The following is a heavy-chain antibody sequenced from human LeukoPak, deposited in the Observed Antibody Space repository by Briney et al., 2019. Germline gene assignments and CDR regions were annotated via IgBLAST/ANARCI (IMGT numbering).Heavy chain of an antibody. V-gene: IGHV3-30*18. J-gene: IGHJ6*02. CDR2: ISYDGSNK. CDR1: GFSVSSNY. CDR3: AKELAIFGVVIGSMDL. Sequence: GGFLRLSCAAAGFSVSSNYMSWVRQAPGKGLEWVAVISYDGSNKYYADSVKGRFTISRDNSKNTLYLQMNSLRAEDTAVYYCAKELAIFGVVIGSMDLWGQGTTVTVSS. D-gene: IGHD3-3*01.